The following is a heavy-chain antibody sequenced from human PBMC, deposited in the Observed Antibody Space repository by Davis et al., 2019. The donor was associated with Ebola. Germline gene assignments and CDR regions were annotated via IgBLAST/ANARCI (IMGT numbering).Heavy chain of an antibody. Sequence: AASVKVSCKTSGYTFTRYNIAWVRQAPGQGLEWMGWISDYNGNTNSAQRFQGRVTMTTDTSTDTAYMELRSLTSDDTAVYYCARFNLWFGELLFSAEPVWWGQGTLVTVSS. CDR2: ISDYNGNT. D-gene: IGHD3-10*01. V-gene: IGHV1-18*04. CDR3: ARFNLWFGELLFSAEPVW. CDR1: GYTFTRYN. J-gene: IGHJ4*02.